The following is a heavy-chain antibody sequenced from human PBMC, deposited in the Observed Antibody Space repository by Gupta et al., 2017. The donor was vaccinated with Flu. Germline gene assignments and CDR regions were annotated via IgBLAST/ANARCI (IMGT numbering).Heavy chain of an antibody. V-gene: IGHV3-23*01. CDR1: A. Sequence: AMSWVRQAPGKGLEWVSAISGSGGSTYYADSVKGRFTISRDNSKNTLYLQMNSLRAEDTAVYYCAKDFPEYQLPSGNFDYWGQGTLVTVSS. CDR2: ISGSGGST. D-gene: IGHD2-2*01. CDR3: AKDFPEYQLPSGNFDY. J-gene: IGHJ4*02.